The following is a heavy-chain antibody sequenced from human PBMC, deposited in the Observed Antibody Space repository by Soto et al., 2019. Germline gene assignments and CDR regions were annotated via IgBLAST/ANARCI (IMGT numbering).Heavy chain of an antibody. CDR2: IYWDDSK. CDR3: AHKGPEDWPLDY. CDR1: GFSLSTSGVG. D-gene: IGHD3-9*01. V-gene: IGHV2-5*02. J-gene: IGHJ4*02. Sequence: QITLKESGPTLVRPTQTLTLTCAFSGFSLSTSGVGVGWIRPPPGKALEWLAVIYWDDSKHYSPSLRSRLTINKDTSKNQVVLTMTNMDPKDTGTYYCAHKGPEDWPLDYWGQGTLVTVSS.